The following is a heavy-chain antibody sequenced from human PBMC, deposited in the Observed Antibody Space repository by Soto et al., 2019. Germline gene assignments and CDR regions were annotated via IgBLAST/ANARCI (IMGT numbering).Heavy chain of an antibody. J-gene: IGHJ4*02. V-gene: IGHV3-23*01. D-gene: IGHD3-10*01. CDR3: AQLALWFGEFGRGY. CDR1: GINFRSFA. Sequence: EVHLSESGGGVTQPGGSLRLSCEAPGINFRSFAMSWVRQAPGKGLQWVASISNNADATYYADSVKGRFHISRDNSKRTVFLEMNSLRVEDTAVYDCAQLALWFGEFGRGYWGQGALVTVSS. CDR2: ISNNADAT.